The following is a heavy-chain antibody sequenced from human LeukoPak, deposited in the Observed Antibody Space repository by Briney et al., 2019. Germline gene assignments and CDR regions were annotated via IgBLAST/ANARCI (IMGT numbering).Heavy chain of an antibody. D-gene: IGHD3-3*01. CDR3: ARVLSHYDFWSGYYHYFDY. V-gene: IGHV4-4*02. CDR1: GGSISSSNW. J-gene: IGHJ4*02. CDR2: IYHSGST. Sequence: SGTLSLTCAVSGGSISSSNWWSWVRQPPGKGLEWIGEIYHSGSTNYNPSLKSRVTISVDKSKNQFSLKLSSVTAADTAVYYCARVLSHYDFWSGYYHYFDYWGQGTLVTVSS.